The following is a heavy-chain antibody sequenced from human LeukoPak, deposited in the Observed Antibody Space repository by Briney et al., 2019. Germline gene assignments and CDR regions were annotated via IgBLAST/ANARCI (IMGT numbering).Heavy chain of an antibody. CDR3: ARGWTLPYYFDY. CDR2: ISGSDNNT. J-gene: IGHJ4*02. Sequence: GGSLRLSCAASGFTFSTYGMNWVRQAPGQGLEWVSAISGSDNNTYYADSVKGRFTISRDTSKNTLYLQMNSLRAEDTAVYYCARGWTLPYYFDYWGQGTLVTVSS. V-gene: IGHV3-23*01. D-gene: IGHD3/OR15-3a*01. CDR1: GFTFSTYG.